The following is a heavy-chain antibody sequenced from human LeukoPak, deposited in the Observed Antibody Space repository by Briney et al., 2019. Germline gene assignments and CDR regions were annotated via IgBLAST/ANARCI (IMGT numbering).Heavy chain of an antibody. CDR2: IYYSGST. V-gene: IGHV4-59*01. Sequence: PSETLSLTCSVSGDSMNDFYWSWIRQPPGKGLEWIGYIYYSGSTNYNPSLKSRVTISVDTSKNQFSLKLSSVTAADTAVYYCARDDGAVAGRGGFDYWGQGTLVTVSS. J-gene: IGHJ4*02. D-gene: IGHD6-19*01. CDR1: GDSMNDFY. CDR3: ARDDGAVAGRGGFDY.